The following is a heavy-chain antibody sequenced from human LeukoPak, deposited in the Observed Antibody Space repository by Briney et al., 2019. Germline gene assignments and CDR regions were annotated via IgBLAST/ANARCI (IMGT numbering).Heavy chain of an antibody. CDR1: GGSISRYY. J-gene: IGHJ4*02. D-gene: IGHD6-13*01. CDR2: IYTSGST. Sequence: SETLSLTCTVSGGSISRYYWSWIRQPAGKGLEWIGRIYTSGSTNYNPSLKSRATISVDKSKNQFSLKLSSVTAEDTAVYYCARGPRSSSWSFDYWGQGTLVTVSS. CDR3: ARGPRSSSWSFDY. V-gene: IGHV4-4*07.